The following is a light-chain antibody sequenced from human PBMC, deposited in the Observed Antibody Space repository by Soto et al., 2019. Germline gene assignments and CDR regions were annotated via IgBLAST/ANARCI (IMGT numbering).Light chain of an antibody. V-gene: IGKV3-20*01. CDR3: QQYGSSPLT. Sequence: EIVLTQSPGTLSLSPGERATLSCRASQSVSSSYLAWYQQKPGQAPRLLIYGASSRATGIPDRFSGSGSGTDFTLTISRLEPEDFALYYCQQYGSSPLTFGGGTKLRSN. CDR2: GAS. CDR1: QSVSSSY. J-gene: IGKJ4*01.